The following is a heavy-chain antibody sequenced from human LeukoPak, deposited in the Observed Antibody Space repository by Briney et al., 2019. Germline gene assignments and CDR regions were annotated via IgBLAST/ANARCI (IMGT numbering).Heavy chain of an antibody. D-gene: IGHD4-11*01. CDR3: AKDAQRGFDYSNSLEY. CDR1: GFTFSHYG. J-gene: IGHJ4*02. CDR2: IWNDGSNR. V-gene: IGHV3-33*06. Sequence: GMSLRLSCVASGFTFSHYGMHWVRQAPGKGLEWVAVIWNDGSNRYYADSVKGRFTISGDNSKNTVYLQMNSLRAADTSVYYCAKDAQRGFDYSNSLEYWGQGTLVTVSS.